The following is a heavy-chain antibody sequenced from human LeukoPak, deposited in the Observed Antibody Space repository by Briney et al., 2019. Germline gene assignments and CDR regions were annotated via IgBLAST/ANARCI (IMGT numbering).Heavy chain of an antibody. Sequence: PGGSLRLSCVASRFAFSRYAMHWVRQAPGKGLEWVTAISYDGSRKYYTDSVKGRFSISRDDSKSTLYLEMNSLTIEDTAMYYCARAPTGMDVWGQGTMVIVS. CDR1: RFAFSRYA. CDR2: ISYDGSRK. V-gene: IGHV3-30*04. J-gene: IGHJ6*02. CDR3: ARAPTGMDV.